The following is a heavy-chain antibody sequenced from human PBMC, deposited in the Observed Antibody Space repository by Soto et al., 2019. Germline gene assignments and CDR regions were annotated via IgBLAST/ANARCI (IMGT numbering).Heavy chain of an antibody. V-gene: IGHV4-59*12. CDR3: VRVGVGIGNHFDS. J-gene: IGHJ4*02. D-gene: IGHD1-26*01. CDR2: IHYSGRT. CDR1: NGSISGFY. Sequence: KASETLSLTCSVSNGSISGFYWTWIRQPPGEILEWIGYIHYSGRTDYNPSLTSRATMSVDTSKNQFSLNLKSITAADTAVYYCVRVGVGIGNHFDSWGRGTLVTVSS.